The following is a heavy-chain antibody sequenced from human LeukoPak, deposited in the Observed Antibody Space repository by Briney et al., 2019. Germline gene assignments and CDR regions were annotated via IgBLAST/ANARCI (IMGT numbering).Heavy chain of an antibody. Sequence: ASVKVSCKASGYTFTSYGISWVRQAPGQGLEWMGWISAYNGNTNYAQKLQGRVTMTTDTSTGTAYMELRSLRSDDTVVYYCAREGRSGWSNYYYGMDVWGQGTTVTVSS. D-gene: IGHD6-19*01. CDR3: AREGRSGWSNYYYGMDV. J-gene: IGHJ6*02. CDR1: GYTFTSYG. CDR2: ISAYNGNT. V-gene: IGHV1-18*01.